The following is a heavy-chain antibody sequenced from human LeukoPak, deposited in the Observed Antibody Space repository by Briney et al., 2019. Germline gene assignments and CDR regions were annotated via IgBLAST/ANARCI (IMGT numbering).Heavy chain of an antibody. J-gene: IGHJ6*02. CDR1: GYTFTNYG. Sequence: ASVKVSCKASGYTFTNYGISWVRQAPGQGLEWMGYIIAYNGNTNYAQNFQGRVTMTTDTSTSTAYMELRRLGSDDTSVYYFARELERGRRKWENNGMDVWAQGTRVTVSS. V-gene: IGHV1-18*01. CDR2: IIAYNGNT. D-gene: IGHD1-26*01. CDR3: ARELERGRRKWENNGMDV.